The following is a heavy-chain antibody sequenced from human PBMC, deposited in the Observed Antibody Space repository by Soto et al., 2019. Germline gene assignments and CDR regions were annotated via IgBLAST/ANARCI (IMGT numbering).Heavy chain of an antibody. D-gene: IGHD3-9*01. J-gene: IGHJ3*02. CDR1: GFTLSSYA. CDR3: AKDRDDIGMVDAFEI. Sequence: EMQLLESGGDLVQPGGSLRLSCAASGFTLSSYAMTWVRQAPGKGLEYISAISGSGVITYYAASMKGRFTISRDNSKNTLYLQMNSLRAEDTAVYYCAKDRDDIGMVDAFEIWGQGTMVTVSS. V-gene: IGHV3-23*01. CDR2: ISGSGVIT.